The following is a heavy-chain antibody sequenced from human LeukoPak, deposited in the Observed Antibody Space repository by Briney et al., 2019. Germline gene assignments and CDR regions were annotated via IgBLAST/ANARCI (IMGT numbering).Heavy chain of an antibody. CDR2: IYYSGST. V-gene: IGHV4-39*07. CDR1: GGSISSSSYY. Sequence: PSETLSLTCTVSGGSISSSSYYWGWLRQPPGKGLEWIGSIYYSGSTYYNPSLKSRVTISVDTSKNQFSLKLSSVTASDTAVYYCARDAGYIHYWGQGTLVTVSS. CDR3: ARDAGYIHY. J-gene: IGHJ4*02.